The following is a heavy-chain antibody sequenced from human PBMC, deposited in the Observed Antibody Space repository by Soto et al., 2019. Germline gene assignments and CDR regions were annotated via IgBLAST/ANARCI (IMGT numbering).Heavy chain of an antibody. Sequence: QVQLVQSGAEVKKPGASVKVSCKASGYTFTSYAMHWVRQAPGQRLEWMGWINAGNGNTKYSQKFQGRVTITRDTSTSTAYMELSSLRSEDTAVYYCAGDPFPPDDDYDIGGYFDYWGQGTLVTVSS. V-gene: IGHV1-3*01. CDR3: AGDPFPPDDDYDIGGYFDY. J-gene: IGHJ4*02. CDR1: GYTFTSYA. D-gene: IGHD3-9*01. CDR2: INAGNGNT.